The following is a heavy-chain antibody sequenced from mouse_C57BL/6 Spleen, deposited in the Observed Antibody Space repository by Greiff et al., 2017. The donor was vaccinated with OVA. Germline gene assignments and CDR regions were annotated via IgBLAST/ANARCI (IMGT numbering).Heavy chain of an antibody. Sequence: VQLQQSGPELVKPGASVKISCKASGYTFTDYYMNWVKQSHGKSLEWIGDINPNNGGTSYNQKFKGKATLTVDKSSSTAYMELRSLTSEDSAVYYCARVDGSSYDYAMDYWGQGTSVTVSS. D-gene: IGHD1-1*01. V-gene: IGHV1-26*01. CDR1: GYTFTDYY. CDR3: ARVDGSSYDYAMDY. J-gene: IGHJ4*01. CDR2: INPNNGGT.